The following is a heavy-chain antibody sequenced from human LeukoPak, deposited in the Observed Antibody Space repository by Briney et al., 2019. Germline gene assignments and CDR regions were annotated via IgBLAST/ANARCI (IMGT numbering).Heavy chain of an antibody. CDR2: IPYSGST. J-gene: IGHJ4*02. CDR3: ARDSLAAEPFDY. D-gene: IGHD6-13*01. Sequence: SETLSLTCTVSGGSISGYYWSWIRQPPGKGLEWIGYIPYSGSTTYNPSLKSRVTISLDTSRYQFSLRLSTVTAADTAVYYCARDSLAAEPFDYWGQGTLVTVSS. CDR1: GGSISGYY. V-gene: IGHV4-59*01.